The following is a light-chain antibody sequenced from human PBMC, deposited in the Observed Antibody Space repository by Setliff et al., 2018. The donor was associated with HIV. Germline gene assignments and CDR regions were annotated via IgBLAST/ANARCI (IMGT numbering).Light chain of an antibody. J-gene: IGKJ3*01. V-gene: IGKV1-9*01. CDR3: QEFDT. Sequence: DIQLTQSPSFLSASVGDRVTITCRASQGISTDLAWYQQKPGKAPQLLIYAASTLQGGVPSRFSGSTSGTEFTLTITSLQPEDFATYYCQEFDTFGPGTKVDIK. CDR2: AAS. CDR1: QGISTD.